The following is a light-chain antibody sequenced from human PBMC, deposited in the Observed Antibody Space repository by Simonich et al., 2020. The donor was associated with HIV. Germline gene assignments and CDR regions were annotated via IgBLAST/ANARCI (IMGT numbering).Light chain of an antibody. CDR1: QSLNSN. V-gene: IGKV3-15*01. Sequence: EIVMTQSPATLSVSPGERATLSCRASQSLNSNLASYQQTPGQTPRLLIYGASTRATGIPARFSGSGSGTEFTLTISSLQSEDFAGYYCQQYNNWPPWTFGQGTKVEIK. J-gene: IGKJ1*01. CDR3: QQYNNWPPWT. CDR2: GAS.